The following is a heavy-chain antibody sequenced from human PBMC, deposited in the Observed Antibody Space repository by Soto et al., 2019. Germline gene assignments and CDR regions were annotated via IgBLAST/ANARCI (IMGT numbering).Heavy chain of an antibody. D-gene: IGHD3-10*01. J-gene: IGHJ3*02. Sequence: GESLKISCQGSGYSFTSYWIGWVRQMPGKGLEWMGIIYPGDSDTRYSPSIQGQVTISADKSISTAYLQWSSLKASDTAMYYCARQGITMVRGVIPNDAFDIWGQGTMVTVSS. CDR2: IYPGDSDT. CDR1: GYSFTSYW. V-gene: IGHV5-51*01. CDR3: ARQGITMVRGVIPNDAFDI.